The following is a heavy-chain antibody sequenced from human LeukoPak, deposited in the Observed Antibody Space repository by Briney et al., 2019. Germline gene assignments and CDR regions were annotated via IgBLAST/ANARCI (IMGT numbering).Heavy chain of an antibody. D-gene: IGHD5-18*01. J-gene: IGHJ4*02. CDR1: GYTFTGYY. V-gene: IGHV1-2*02. Sequence: ASVKVSCKASGYTFTGYYMHWVRQAPGQGLEWMGWINPNSGGTNYAQKFQGRVTMTRDTSISTAYMELSRLRSDDTAVYYCARLKVDTATGGSGYWGQGTLVTVSS. CDR2: INPNSGGT. CDR3: ARLKVDTATGGSGY.